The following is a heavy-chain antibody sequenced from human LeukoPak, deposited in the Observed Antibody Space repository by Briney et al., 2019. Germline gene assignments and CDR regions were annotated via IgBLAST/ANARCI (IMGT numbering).Heavy chain of an antibody. CDR2: IHYTGST. V-gene: IGHV4-59*01. CDR3: ARDSRKNYYSYYYYMDV. D-gene: IGHD3-10*01. CDR1: GGSISSYY. Sequence: PSETLSLTCTVSGGSISSYYWSWIRQPPRKGLEWIGYIHYTGSTNYNPSLKSRVTISVDTSKNQFSLKLSSVTAADTAVYYCARDSRKNYYSYYYYMDVWGKGTTVTISS. J-gene: IGHJ6*03.